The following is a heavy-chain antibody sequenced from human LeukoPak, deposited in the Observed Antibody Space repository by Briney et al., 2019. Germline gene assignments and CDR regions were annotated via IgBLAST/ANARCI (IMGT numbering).Heavy chain of an antibody. V-gene: IGHV4-34*01. CDR2: INHSGST. CDR3: ARAVVVTAREYYFDY. Sequence: PSETLSLTCAVYVGSFSGYSWSGIRQPPGKGLEWSGEINHSGSTNYNPSLKSRVTISIDTSKNQFSLKLSSVTAADTAVYYCARAVVVTAREYYFDYWGQGTLVTVSS. J-gene: IGHJ4*02. D-gene: IGHD2-21*02. CDR1: VGSFSGYS.